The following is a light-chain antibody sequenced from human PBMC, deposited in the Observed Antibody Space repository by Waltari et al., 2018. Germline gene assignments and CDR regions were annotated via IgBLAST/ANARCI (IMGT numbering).Light chain of an antibody. CDR2: DVS. Sequence: QSALTQPASVSGSPGQSIPLSCTGTSIDIGTFDTVSWYQSHPGKAPKLMIYDVSKRPSGVSNRFSGSKSGNAASLTISGLQAEDEAYYYCSSYTVNTTLVFGGGTKLTVL. CDR1: SIDIGTFDT. J-gene: IGLJ3*02. V-gene: IGLV2-14*03. CDR3: SSYTVNTTLV.